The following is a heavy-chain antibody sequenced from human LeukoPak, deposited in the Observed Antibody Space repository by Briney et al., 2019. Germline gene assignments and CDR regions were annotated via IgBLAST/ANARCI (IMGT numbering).Heavy chain of an antibody. Sequence: ASVKVSCKASGYTFTGYYMHWVRQAPGQGLEWMGWINPNSGGTNYAQKFQGRVTMTRDTSISTAYMELSRLRSDDPAVYYCARGGGLLLWFGELLGYWGQGTLVTVSS. CDR3: ARGGGLLLWFGELLGY. J-gene: IGHJ4*02. CDR1: GYTFTGYY. V-gene: IGHV1-2*02. D-gene: IGHD3-10*01. CDR2: INPNSGGT.